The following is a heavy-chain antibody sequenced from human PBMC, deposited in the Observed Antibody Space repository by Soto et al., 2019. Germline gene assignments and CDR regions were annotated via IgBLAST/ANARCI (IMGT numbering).Heavy chain of an antibody. Sequence: QVTLKESGPVLVKPTEPLTLTCSVSGFSLTNGRMGVSWIRQPPGKALEWLAHFFSDAERAYSTSLQSRLNMYKDSSGSQVVLTMTNMAPADTATYFCARMDGDYNNYGLDVWGHGIAVTVAS. CDR3: ARMDGDYNNYGLDV. CDR1: GFSLTNGRMG. D-gene: IGHD4-17*01. J-gene: IGHJ6*02. CDR2: FFSDAER. V-gene: IGHV2-26*01.